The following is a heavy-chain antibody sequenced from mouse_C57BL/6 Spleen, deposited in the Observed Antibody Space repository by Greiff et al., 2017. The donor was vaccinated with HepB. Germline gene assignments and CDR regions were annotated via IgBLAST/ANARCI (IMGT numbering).Heavy chain of an antibody. Sequence: DVKLVESGGGLVKPGGSLKLSCAASGFTFSSYTMSWVRQTPEKRLEWVATISGGGGNTYYPDSVKGRFTISRDNAKNTLYLQMSSLRSEDTALYYCASRTVVARYFDVWGTGTTVTVSS. D-gene: IGHD1-1*01. CDR3: ASRTVVARYFDV. CDR1: GFTFSSYT. J-gene: IGHJ1*03. CDR2: ISGGGGNT. V-gene: IGHV5-9*01.